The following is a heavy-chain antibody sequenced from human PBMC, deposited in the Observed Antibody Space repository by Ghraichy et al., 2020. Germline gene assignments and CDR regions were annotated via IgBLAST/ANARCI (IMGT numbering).Heavy chain of an antibody. J-gene: IGHJ2*01. D-gene: IGHD2-15*01. V-gene: IGHV3-21*01. CDR1: GFTFSSYS. Sequence: GGSLRLSCAASGFTFSSYSMNWVRQAPGKGLEWVSSISSSSSYIYYADSVKGRFTISRDNAKNSLYLQMNSLRAEDTAVYYCARKPYCSGGSCYSPRYWYFDLWGRGTLVTVSS. CDR3: ARKPYCSGGSCYSPRYWYFDL. CDR2: ISSSSSYI.